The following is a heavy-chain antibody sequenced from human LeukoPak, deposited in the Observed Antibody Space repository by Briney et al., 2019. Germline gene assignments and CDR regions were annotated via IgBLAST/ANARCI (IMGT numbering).Heavy chain of an antibody. D-gene: IGHD2-2*02. J-gene: IGHJ5*02. Sequence: GESLKISCKASGYSFTSYWIGWVRQMPGKGLEWMGIIYPGDSDTRYSPSFQGQVTISADKSISTAYLQWSSLKASDTAMYYCARRIGYCSSTSCYSWFDPWGQGTLVTVSS. CDR1: GYSFTSYW. V-gene: IGHV5-51*01. CDR2: IYPGDSDT. CDR3: ARRIGYCSSTSCYSWFDP.